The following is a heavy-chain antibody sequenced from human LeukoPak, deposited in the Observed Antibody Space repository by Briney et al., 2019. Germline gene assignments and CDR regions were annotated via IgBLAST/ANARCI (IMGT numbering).Heavy chain of an antibody. V-gene: IGHV1-18*01. J-gene: IGHJ4*02. Sequence: ASVKVSCKASGYTFTSNGISWVRQAPGQGLEWMGWISAYNGNTNYAQKLQGRVTMTTDTSTSTAYMELRSLRSDDTAVYYCARVTEGDYGDYFDYWGQGTLVTVSS. CDR2: ISAYNGNT. CDR1: GYTFTSNG. D-gene: IGHD4-17*01. CDR3: ARVTEGDYGDYFDY.